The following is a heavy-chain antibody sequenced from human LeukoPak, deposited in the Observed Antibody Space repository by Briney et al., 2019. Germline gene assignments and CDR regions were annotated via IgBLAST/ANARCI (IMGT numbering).Heavy chain of an antibody. V-gene: IGHV1-46*01. Sequence: ASVKVSCKASGGTFSSYAISWVRQAPGQGLEWVGIIDPTGISTNYAQKFQDRVTITRDMSTSTVFIELSSLRSEDTAVYYCARGRKFDYWGQGTLVTVSS. CDR3: ARGRKFDY. CDR2: IDPTGIST. CDR1: GGTFSSYA. D-gene: IGHD3-10*01. J-gene: IGHJ4*02.